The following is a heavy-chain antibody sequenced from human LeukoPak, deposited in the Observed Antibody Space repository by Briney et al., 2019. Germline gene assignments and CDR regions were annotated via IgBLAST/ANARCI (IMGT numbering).Heavy chain of an antibody. CDR3: AKGRSEARYNRTYRKGYYFDY. Sequence: ASVKVSCKASGYTFTSYDINWVGPATGQGLEWMGRMNPNRGNTGYAPKYQGRVNMTSNTSISTAYMELSRLRSDDTAVYYCAKGRSEARYNRTYRKGYYFDYWGQGTLVTVSS. CDR2: MNPNRGNT. CDR1: GYTFTSYD. V-gene: IGHV1-8*01. D-gene: IGHD1-7*01. J-gene: IGHJ4*02.